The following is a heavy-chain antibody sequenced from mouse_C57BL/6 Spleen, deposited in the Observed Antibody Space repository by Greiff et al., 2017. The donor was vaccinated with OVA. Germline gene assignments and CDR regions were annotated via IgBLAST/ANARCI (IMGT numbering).Heavy chain of an antibody. CDR3: ARREGYGNYGYFDV. CDR1: GFTFSDYY. V-gene: IGHV5-16*01. D-gene: IGHD2-10*02. Sequence: EVKLVESEGGLVQPGSSMKLSCTASGFTFSDYYMAWVRPVPEKGLEWVANINYDGSSTYYLDSLKSRFIISRDNAKNILYLQMSSLKSEDTATYYCARREGYGNYGYFDVWGTGTTVTVSS. CDR2: INYDGSST. J-gene: IGHJ1*03.